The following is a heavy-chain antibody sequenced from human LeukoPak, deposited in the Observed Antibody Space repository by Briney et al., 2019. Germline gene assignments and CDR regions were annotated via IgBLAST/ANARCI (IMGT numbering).Heavy chain of an antibody. D-gene: IGHD3-10*01. V-gene: IGHV4-61*08. Sequence: PSETLSLTCAVSGGSISSGGYSWSWIRQPPGKGLEWIGYIYYSGSTNYNPSLKSRVTISVDTSKNQFSLKLSSVTAADTAVYYCARDGDYGSGSYYTGSFGYWGQGTLVTVSS. J-gene: IGHJ4*02. CDR3: ARDGDYGSGSYYTGSFGY. CDR2: IYYSGST. CDR1: GGSISSGGYS.